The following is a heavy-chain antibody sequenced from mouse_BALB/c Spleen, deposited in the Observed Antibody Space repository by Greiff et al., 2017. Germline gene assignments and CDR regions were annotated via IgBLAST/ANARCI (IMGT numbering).Heavy chain of an antibody. CDR1: GYTFTSYY. V-gene: IGHV1S81*02. Sequence: VQLQESGAELVKPGASVKLSCKASGYTFTSYYMYWVKQRPGQGLEWIGEINPSNGGTNFNEKFKSKATLTVDKSSSTAYMQLSSLTSEDSAVYYCTRRNYGTSYDYWGQGTTLTVSS. CDR2: INPSNGGT. D-gene: IGHD1-1*01. CDR3: TRRNYGTSYDY. J-gene: IGHJ2*01.